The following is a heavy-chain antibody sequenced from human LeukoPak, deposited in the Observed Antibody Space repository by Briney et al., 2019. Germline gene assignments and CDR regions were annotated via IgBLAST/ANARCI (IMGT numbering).Heavy chain of an antibody. CDR3: ARGSKPAPAAFDI. Sequence: PSETLSLTCTVSGGSISSYYWSWIRQPPGKGLEWIGYVYYSGSTNYNASLKSRVTISVDTSKNQFSLKLSSVTAADTAVYYCARGSKPAPAAFDIWGQGTMVTVSS. CDR1: GGSISSYY. CDR2: VYYSGST. D-gene: IGHD2/OR15-2a*01. J-gene: IGHJ3*02. V-gene: IGHV4-59*01.